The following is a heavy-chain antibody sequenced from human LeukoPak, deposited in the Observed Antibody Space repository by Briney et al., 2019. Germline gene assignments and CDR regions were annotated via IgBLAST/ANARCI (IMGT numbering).Heavy chain of an antibody. CDR1: GFTFSGYG. V-gene: IGHV3-21*01. J-gene: IGHJ2*01. CDR3: ARVGAKGGWYFDL. CDR2: ISSGGSYM. Sequence: GGSLRLSCAASGFTFSGYGMNWVRQAPGKGLEWVSSISSGGSYMYYADSLKGRFTISRDNAKDSLYLQMNSLRAEDTAVYYCARVGAKGGWYFDLWGRGTLVTVSS. D-gene: IGHD3-10*01.